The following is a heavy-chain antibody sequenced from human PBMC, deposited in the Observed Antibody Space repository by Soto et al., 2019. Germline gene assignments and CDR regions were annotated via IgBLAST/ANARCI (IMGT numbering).Heavy chain of an antibody. CDR1: GYTFTNYG. J-gene: IGHJ6*02. Sequence: ASVKVSCKASGYTFTNYGFSRVRQAPGQGLEWMGWISGYNGNTKYAEKFQGRVTMTTDTSTSTAHMELRSLRSDDTAVYYCAREGQAPYYYYGMDVWGQGTAVTVSS. CDR2: ISGYNGNT. V-gene: IGHV1-18*01. CDR3: AREGQAPYYYYGMDV.